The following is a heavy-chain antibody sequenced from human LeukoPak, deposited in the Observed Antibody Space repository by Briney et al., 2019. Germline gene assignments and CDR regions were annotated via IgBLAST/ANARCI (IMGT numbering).Heavy chain of an antibody. CDR3: ARYLHGYGSFDS. V-gene: IGHV3-7*01. Sequence: PGGSLRLSCAASGFSFNNYWMSWVRQAPGKGLEWVANIRQDGSYQYYVDSVKGRFTISRDNAQNSLFLQMSSLRAEDTAVYYCARYLHGYGSFDSWGQGTLVTVSS. D-gene: IGHD5-18*01. CDR2: IRQDGSYQ. J-gene: IGHJ4*02. CDR1: GFSFNNYW.